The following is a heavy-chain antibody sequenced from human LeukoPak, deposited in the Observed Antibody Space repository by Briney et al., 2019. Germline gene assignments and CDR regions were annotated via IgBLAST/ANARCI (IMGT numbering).Heavy chain of an antibody. V-gene: IGHV1-46*01. CDR2: INPSGGST. Sequence: GASVKVSCKASGYTFTSYYMHWVRQAPGQGLEWMGIINPSGGSTSYAQKFQGRVTMTRDTSTSTVYMKLSSLRSEDTAVYYCARDLAGHDAFDIWGQGTMVTVSS. CDR3: ARDLAGHDAFDI. J-gene: IGHJ3*02. D-gene: IGHD3-16*01. CDR1: GYTFTSYY.